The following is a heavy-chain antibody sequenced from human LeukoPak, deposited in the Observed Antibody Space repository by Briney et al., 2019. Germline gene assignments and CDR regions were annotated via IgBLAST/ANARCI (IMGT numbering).Heavy chain of an antibody. D-gene: IGHD3-3*01. J-gene: IGHJ4*02. CDR3: AKGRYYDFWSGYSPLDY. V-gene: IGHV3-9*01. CDR1: GFTFDDYA. CDR2: ISWNSGSI. Sequence: PGGSLRLSCAASGFTFDDYAMHWVRQAPGRGLEWVSGISWNSGSIGYEDSVKGRFTISRDNAKNSLYLQMNSLRAEDTAFYYCAKGRYYDFWSGYSPLDYWGQGTLVTVSS.